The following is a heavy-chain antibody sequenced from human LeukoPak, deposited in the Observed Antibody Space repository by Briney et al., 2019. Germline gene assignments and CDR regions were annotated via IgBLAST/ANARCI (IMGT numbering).Heavy chain of an antibody. J-gene: IGHJ4*02. CDR3: ARDQDSSSWHGFTGIKTPKYYFDY. Sequence: ASVKVSCKASGYTFTSCYMHWVRQAPGQGLEWMGIINPSGGSTSYAQKFRGRVTMTRDTSTSTVYMELSSLRSEDTAVYYCARDQDSSSWHGFTGIKTPKYYFDYWGQGTLVTVSS. D-gene: IGHD6-13*01. CDR1: GYTFTSCY. V-gene: IGHV1-46*01. CDR2: INPSGGST.